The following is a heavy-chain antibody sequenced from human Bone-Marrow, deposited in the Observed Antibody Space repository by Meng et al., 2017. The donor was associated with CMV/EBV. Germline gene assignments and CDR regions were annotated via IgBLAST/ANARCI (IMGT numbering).Heavy chain of an antibody. CDR3: AKDSRYGCSSTSCFSQFDY. J-gene: IGHJ4*02. V-gene: IGHV3-9*01. CDR2: TSWNSGII. CDR1: GFTFDDYA. Sequence: SLKISCAAAGFTFDDYAMHWVWQAPGKGLEWVSGTSWNSGIIGYADSVKGRFTISRDNAKKSLYLQMNSLRDEDTALYYCAKDSRYGCSSTSCFSQFDYWCQGTLVTVYS. D-gene: IGHD2-2*01.